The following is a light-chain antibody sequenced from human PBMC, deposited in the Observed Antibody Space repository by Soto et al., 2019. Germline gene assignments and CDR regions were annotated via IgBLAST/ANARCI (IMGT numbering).Light chain of an antibody. CDR1: QSVSSNY. CDR3: QQYETSPRA. CDR2: GAS. V-gene: IGKV3-20*01. Sequence: EIVLTQSPGTLSLSPGERATLSCRASQSVSSNYLAWYQQRPGQAPRLLIYGASSRATGIPDRFGGSGSGTDFTLTISRLEPEDFAVYYCQQYETSPRAFGQGTKVDIK. J-gene: IGKJ1*01.